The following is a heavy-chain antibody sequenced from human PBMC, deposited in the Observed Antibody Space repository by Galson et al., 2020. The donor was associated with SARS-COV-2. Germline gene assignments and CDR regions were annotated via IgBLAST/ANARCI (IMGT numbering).Heavy chain of an antibody. CDR2: FHSDGST. V-gene: IGHV4-4*08. CDR3: AGYTTSSVSFDY. J-gene: IGHJ4*02. CDR1: NGSISSYY. Sequence: SETLSLTCSVSNGSISSYYWAWIRQTPGKGLEWIGFFHSDGSTNYNPSLKSRVTISVDTSKNRFSLKLSSLTAADTAVYFCAGYTTSSVSFDYWGQGTLVTVSS. D-gene: IGHD6-6*01.